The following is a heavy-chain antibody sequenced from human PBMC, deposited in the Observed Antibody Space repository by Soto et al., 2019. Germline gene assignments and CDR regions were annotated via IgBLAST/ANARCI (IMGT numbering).Heavy chain of an antibody. Sequence: GGSLRLSCAASGFTVSSNYMNWVRQAPGKGLEWVSIIYSDESAFYADSVKGRFTISRHNSQNTVYLQMNSLRAEDTAVYYCAANGVVGADALDIWGQGTMVTVS. V-gene: IGHV3-53*04. CDR2: IYSDESA. J-gene: IGHJ3*02. CDR1: GFTVSSNY. D-gene: IGHD1-26*01. CDR3: AANGVVGADALDI.